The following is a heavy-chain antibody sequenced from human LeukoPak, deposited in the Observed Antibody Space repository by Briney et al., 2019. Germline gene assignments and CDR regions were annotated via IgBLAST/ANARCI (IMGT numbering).Heavy chain of an antibody. CDR1: GFTFSSYE. V-gene: IGHV3-48*03. Sequence: GGSLRLSCAASGFTFSSYEMNWVRQAPGKGLEWVSYISSSGSTIYYADSVKGRFTISRDNAKNSLYLQMNSLRAEDTAVYYCARLDSSWYGRDYWGQGTLVTVSS. CDR2: ISSSGSTI. J-gene: IGHJ4*02. D-gene: IGHD6-13*01. CDR3: ARLDSSWYGRDY.